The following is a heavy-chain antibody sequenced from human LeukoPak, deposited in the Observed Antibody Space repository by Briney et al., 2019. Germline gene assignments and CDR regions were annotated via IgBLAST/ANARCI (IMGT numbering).Heavy chain of an antibody. CDR2: IYYSGST. D-gene: IGHD3-16*01. CDR1: GGSISSSSYY. J-gene: IGHJ6*02. CDR3: ARGNPDYVWGSYRYYYYGMDV. V-gene: IGHV4-39*01. Sequence: NTSETLSLTCTVSGGSISSSSYYWGWIRQPPGKGLEWIGSIYYSGSTYYNPSLKSRVTISVDTSKNQFSLKLSSVTAADTAVYYCARGNPDYVWGSYRYYYYGMDVWGQGATVTVSS.